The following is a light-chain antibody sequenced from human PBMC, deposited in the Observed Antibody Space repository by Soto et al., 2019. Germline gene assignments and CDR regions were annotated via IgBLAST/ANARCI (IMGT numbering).Light chain of an antibody. V-gene: IGLV1-44*01. Sequence: QSVLTQPHSASATPGQRVTISCSGSSSNIGSHAVDWYQQLPGTAPKLLIYSNDQRPSGVPDRFSGSKSGTSASLAISGLQSEDEAEYFCATWDDSPSGVVFGGGTQLTVL. J-gene: IGLJ3*02. CDR2: SND. CDR3: ATWDDSPSGVV. CDR1: SSNIGSHA.